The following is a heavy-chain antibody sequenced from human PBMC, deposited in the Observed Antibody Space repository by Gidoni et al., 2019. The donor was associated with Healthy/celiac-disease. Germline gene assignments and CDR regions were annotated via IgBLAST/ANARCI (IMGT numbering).Heavy chain of an antibody. Sequence: QVQLVESGGGVVQPGRSLSLSCAASGFTFSSYGMHWVRQAPGKGLEWVAVISYDGSNKYYADSVKGRFTISRDNSKNTLYLQMNSLRAEDTAVYYCATTTVTTGEDVWGQGTTVTVSS. J-gene: IGHJ6*02. CDR1: GFTFSSYG. CDR3: ATTTVTTGEDV. D-gene: IGHD4-17*01. CDR2: ISYDGSNK. V-gene: IGHV3-30*03.